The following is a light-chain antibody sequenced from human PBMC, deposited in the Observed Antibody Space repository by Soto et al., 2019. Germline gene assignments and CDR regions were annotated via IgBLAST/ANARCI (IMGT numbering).Light chain of an antibody. CDR1: QSVSTNF. CDR3: HQYGSTSRT. J-gene: IGKJ1*01. Sequence: EIVVTQSPGALSLSPGEGATLSCRASQSVSTNFFAWYQQKPGQAPRLLIYGASTGATGIPDRFSGSGSGTDFTLTISRLEPEDFAVYYCHQYGSTSRTLGHGT. V-gene: IGKV3-20*01. CDR2: GAS.